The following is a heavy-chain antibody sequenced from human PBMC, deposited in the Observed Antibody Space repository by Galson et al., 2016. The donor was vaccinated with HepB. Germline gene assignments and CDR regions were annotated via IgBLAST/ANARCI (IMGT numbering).Heavy chain of an antibody. CDR2: IHYSGST. J-gene: IGHJ5*02. CDR1: GGSVSSDSHY. D-gene: IGHD4-17*01. Sequence: SETLSLTCSVSGGSVSSDSHYWSWIRQPPGKGLEWIGYIHYSGSTNYNPSLKSRVTISVDTSKNQFSLKLSSVTAADTAVYYCARDQATVTTNRWFDPWGQGTLVTVSS. V-gene: IGHV4-61*01. CDR3: ARDQATVTTNRWFDP.